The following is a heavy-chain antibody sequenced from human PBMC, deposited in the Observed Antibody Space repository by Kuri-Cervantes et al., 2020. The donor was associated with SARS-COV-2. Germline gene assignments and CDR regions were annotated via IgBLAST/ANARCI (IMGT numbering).Heavy chain of an antibody. J-gene: IGHJ3*02. V-gene: IGHV4-30-4*08. CDR2: IYYSGST. Sequence: LRLSCTVSGGSISSGDYYWSWIRQPPGKGLEWIGYIYYSGSTYYNPSLKSRVTISVDTSKNQFSLKLSSVTAADTAVYYCARRLQLAGAFDTWGQGTMVTVSS. D-gene: IGHD6-13*01. CDR3: ARRLQLAGAFDT. CDR1: GGSISSGDYY.